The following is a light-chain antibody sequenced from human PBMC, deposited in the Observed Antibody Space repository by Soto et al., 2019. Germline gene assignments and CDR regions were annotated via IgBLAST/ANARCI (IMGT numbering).Light chain of an antibody. Sequence: NFMLTQPHSVSESPGKTLSISCTRSSGSIANNYVQWYQQRPGSAPTTVIYENNQRLSGVPDRFSGSIDGSSNSASLTISGLQTEDEADYYCQSYDSDFVVFGGGTKVTVL. V-gene: IGLV6-57*04. J-gene: IGLJ2*01. CDR1: SGSIANNY. CDR3: QSYDSDFVV. CDR2: ENN.